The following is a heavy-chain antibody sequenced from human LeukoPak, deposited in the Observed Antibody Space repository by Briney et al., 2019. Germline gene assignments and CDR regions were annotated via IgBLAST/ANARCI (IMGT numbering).Heavy chain of an antibody. J-gene: IGHJ4*02. CDR3: ASRRSGYENY. V-gene: IGHV3-11*06. CDR1: GFTFSDYY. D-gene: IGHD5-12*01. CDR2: ISGSSSYT. Sequence: GGSLRLSCAASGFTFSDYYMSWIRQAPGKGLEWVSYISGSSSYTNYADSVKGRFTISRDNAENSLFLRMNSLRAEDTAVYYCASRRSGYENYWGQGTLVTVSS.